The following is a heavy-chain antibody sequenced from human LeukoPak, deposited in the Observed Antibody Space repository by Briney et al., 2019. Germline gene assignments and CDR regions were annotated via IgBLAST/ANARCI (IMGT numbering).Heavy chain of an antibody. CDR1: GFTFSSYA. CDR2: ISGSGGST. J-gene: IGHJ4*02. V-gene: IGHV3-23*01. Sequence: GGSLRLSCAASGFTFSSYAMSWVRQAPGKGLEWVSAISGSGGSTYYADSVKGRFTISRDNSKNTLYLQMNSLRVEDTALYYCARSVPDYTRFDFWGQGALVTVSS. D-gene: IGHD4-11*01. CDR3: ARSVPDYTRFDF.